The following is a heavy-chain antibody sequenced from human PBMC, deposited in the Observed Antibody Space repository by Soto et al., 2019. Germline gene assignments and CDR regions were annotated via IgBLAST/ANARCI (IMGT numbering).Heavy chain of an antibody. CDR3: ARDRLLIAVGDSDY. CDR1: GYTFTSYG. Sequence: ASVKVSCKASGYTFTSYGISWVRQAPGQGLEWMGWIGAYNGNTNYAQKLQGRVTMTTDTSTSTAYMELRSLRSDDTAVYYCARDRLLIAVGDSDYWGQGTLVTVSS. CDR2: IGAYNGNT. D-gene: IGHD6-19*01. V-gene: IGHV1-18*01. J-gene: IGHJ4*02.